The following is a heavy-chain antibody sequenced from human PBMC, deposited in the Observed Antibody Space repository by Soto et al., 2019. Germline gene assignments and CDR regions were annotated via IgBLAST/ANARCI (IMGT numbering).Heavy chain of an antibody. Sequence: EGPILESGGGLVQPGGSLRLSCAASGFTFSTSAMNWVRQAPGKGPEWVSIISDSDGRTYYADSVKGRFTISRDNSRNTLFLDMNSLRAEDTAVYYCAKSLNINWKNWFDLWGQGTLVTVSA. D-gene: IGHD1-1*01. CDR1: GFTFSTSA. V-gene: IGHV3-23*01. J-gene: IGHJ5*02. CDR3: AKSLNINWKNWFDL. CDR2: ISDSDGRT.